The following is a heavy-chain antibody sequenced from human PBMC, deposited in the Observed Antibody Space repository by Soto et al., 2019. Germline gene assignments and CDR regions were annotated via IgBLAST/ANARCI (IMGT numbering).Heavy chain of an antibody. J-gene: IGHJ4*02. Sequence: SETLSLTCTVSGGSISSYYWSWIRQPPGKGLEWIGYIYYSGSTNYNPSLKSRVTISVDTSKNQFSLKLSSVTAADTAVYYCASYSSGNFDYWGQGTLVTVSS. CDR3: ASYSSGNFDY. CDR1: GGSISSYY. V-gene: IGHV4-59*08. D-gene: IGHD6-19*01. CDR2: IYYSGST.